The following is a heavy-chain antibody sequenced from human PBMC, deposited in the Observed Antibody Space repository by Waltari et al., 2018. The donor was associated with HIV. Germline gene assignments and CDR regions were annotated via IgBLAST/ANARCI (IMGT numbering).Heavy chain of an antibody. D-gene: IGHD6-6*01. V-gene: IGHV3-33*01. CDR2: IWYDGSNK. CDR3: ARDRGGSSSLVLDS. Sequence: QVQLVESGGGVVQPGRSLRHSCAASGFTFKNYGMHWVRQVPGKGLEWVAVIWYDGSNKYYADSVKGRFTISRDNSKNRLYLQMNSLRAEDTAVYYCARDRGGSSSLVLDSWGQGTLVTVSS. CDR1: GFTFKNYG. J-gene: IGHJ4*02.